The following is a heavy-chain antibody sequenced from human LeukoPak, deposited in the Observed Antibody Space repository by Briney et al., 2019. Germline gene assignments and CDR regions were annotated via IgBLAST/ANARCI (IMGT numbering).Heavy chain of an antibody. J-gene: IGHJ4*02. CDR3: VRGGRGRDDYFDY. Sequence: GGSLRLSCAASGYTFPSYSLNWVRQSPGKGLERISYVGTGGDDIYYADSVTGRFTISRDNAEKSVYLQMNSLRVEDTAVYYCVRGGRGRDDYFDYWGQGTQVTVSS. V-gene: IGHV3-21*05. D-gene: IGHD3-10*01. CDR1: GYTFPSYS. CDR2: VGTGGDDI.